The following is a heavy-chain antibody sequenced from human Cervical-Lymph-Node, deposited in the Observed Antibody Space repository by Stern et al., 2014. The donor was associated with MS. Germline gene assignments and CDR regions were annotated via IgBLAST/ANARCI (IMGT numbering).Heavy chain of an antibody. CDR1: GFTFNKYA. V-gene: IGHV3-23*04. CDR2: ISGSGGSI. J-gene: IGHJ6*02. CDR3: AKQYFDSSGYSYYYGMDV. D-gene: IGHD3-22*01. Sequence: EVQLVESGGDLVQPGGSLRLSCAASGFTFNKYAMNWVRPAPGKGLEWVSSISGSGGSIYYADSVKGRFTISRDNSENTLYLQMHSLRAEDTAIYYCAKQYFDSSGYSYYYGMDVWGQGTTVTVSS.